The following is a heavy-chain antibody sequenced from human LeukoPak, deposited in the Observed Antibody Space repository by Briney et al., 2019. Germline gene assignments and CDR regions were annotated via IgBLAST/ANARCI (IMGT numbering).Heavy chain of an antibody. Sequence: GGSLRLSCAASGFTFSSYEMNWVRQAPGKGLEWVSYISDSGSTIYYADSVKGRFTISRDNAKNSLYLQMNSLRAEDTAVYYCARDYWESAIFGVVFGIDYWGQGTLVTVSS. D-gene: IGHD3-3*01. J-gene: IGHJ4*02. V-gene: IGHV3-48*03. CDR3: ARDYWESAIFGVVFGIDY. CDR2: ISDSGSTI. CDR1: GFTFSSYE.